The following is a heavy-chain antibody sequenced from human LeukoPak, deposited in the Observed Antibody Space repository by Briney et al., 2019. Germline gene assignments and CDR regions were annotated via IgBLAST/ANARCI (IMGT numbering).Heavy chain of an antibody. CDR2: INPSGGST. CDR1: RYTFTSYY. V-gene: IGHV1-46*01. Sequence: ASVKVSCKASRYTFTSYYMHWVRQAPGQGLEWMGIINPSGGSTSYAQKFQGRVTMTRDTSTSTVYMELSSLRSEDTAVYYCARERFTGSGWQLYYFDSWGQGTLVTVSS. J-gene: IGHJ4*02. D-gene: IGHD6-25*01. CDR3: ARERFTGSGWQLYYFDS.